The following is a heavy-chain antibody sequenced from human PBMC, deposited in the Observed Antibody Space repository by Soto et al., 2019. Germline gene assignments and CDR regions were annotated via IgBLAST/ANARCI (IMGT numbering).Heavy chain of an antibody. V-gene: IGHV4-34*01. J-gene: IGHJ4*02. CDR2: INHSGST. CDR1: GGSFSGYY. D-gene: IGHD3-3*01. Sequence: PSETLSLTCAVYGGSFSGYYWSWIRQPPGKGLEWIGEINHSGSTNYNPSLKSRVTISVDTSKNQFSLKLSSVTAADTAVYYCARKGSYYDFWSGSYYFAYWGQGTLVTVSS. CDR3: ARKGSYYDFWSGSYYFAY.